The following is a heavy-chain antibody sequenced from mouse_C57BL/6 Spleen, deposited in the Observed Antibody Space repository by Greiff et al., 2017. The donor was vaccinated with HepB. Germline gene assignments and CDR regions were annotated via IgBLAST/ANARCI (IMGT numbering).Heavy chain of an antibody. D-gene: IGHD3-2*02. CDR2: ISDGGSYT. CDR1: GFTFSSYA. J-gene: IGHJ1*03. Sequence: EVKVVESGGGLVKPGGSLKLSCAASGFTFSSYAMSWVRQTPEKRLEWVATISDGGSYTYYPDNVKGRFTISRDNAKNNLYLQMSHLKSEDTAMYYCARDQGTLGYFDVWGTGTTVTVSS. V-gene: IGHV5-4*01. CDR3: ARDQGTLGYFDV.